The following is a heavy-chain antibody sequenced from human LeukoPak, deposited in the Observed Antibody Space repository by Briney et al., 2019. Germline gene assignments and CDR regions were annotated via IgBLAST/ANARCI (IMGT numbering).Heavy chain of an antibody. CDR1: GGSISNFY. D-gene: IGHD5-18*01. Sequence: SETLSLTCTVSGGSISNFYWSWIRQSPGKGLEWIGFIYYSGSTNYNPSLKSRVTISLDTSKNQLSLTLSSVTAADTAVYYCARRQYSYDSWGQGTLVTVSS. V-gene: IGHV4-59*08. J-gene: IGHJ4*02. CDR3: ARRQYSYDS. CDR2: IYYSGST.